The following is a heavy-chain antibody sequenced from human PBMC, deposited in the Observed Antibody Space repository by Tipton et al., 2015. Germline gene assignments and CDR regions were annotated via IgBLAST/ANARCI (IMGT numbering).Heavy chain of an antibody. Sequence: TLSLTCTVSGGSFSDYYWSWIRQSPGEGLEWIGEINHSGSTNYNPSLKSRVTISVDTSKNQFSLKLSSVTAADTALYYCARGPWKTFDYWGQGTLVTVSS. J-gene: IGHJ4*02. V-gene: IGHV4-34*01. CDR1: GGSFSDYY. CDR3: ARGPWKTFDY. D-gene: IGHD1-1*01. CDR2: INHSGST.